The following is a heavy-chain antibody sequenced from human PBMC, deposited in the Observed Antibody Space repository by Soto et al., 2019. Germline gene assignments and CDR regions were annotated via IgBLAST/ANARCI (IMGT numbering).Heavy chain of an antibody. D-gene: IGHD5-12*01. CDR2: IYYSGST. V-gene: IGHV4-31*02. CDR1: GGSISSGGYY. Sequence: SETLSLTCTVSGGSISSGGYYWSWIRQHPGKGLEGIGYIYYSGSTYYNPSLKTRVTISVDTSKNQFSLKLSSVTAADTAVYYCARDRRGRGYSGYERGSYYYYYYMDVWGKGTTVTVSS. J-gene: IGHJ6*03. CDR3: ARDRRGRGYSGYERGSYYYYYYMDV.